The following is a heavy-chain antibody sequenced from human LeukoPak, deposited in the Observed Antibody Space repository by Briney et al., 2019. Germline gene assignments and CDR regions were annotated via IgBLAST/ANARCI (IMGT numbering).Heavy chain of an antibody. CDR3: AKDTYYDILTGYRYTEYFQH. J-gene: IGHJ1*01. V-gene: IGHV3-23*01. CDR2: ISGSGGST. Sequence: GGSLRLSCAASGSTFSSYAMSWVRQAPGKGLEWVSAISGSGGSTYYADSVKGRFTISRDNSKNTLYLQMNSLRAEDTAVYYCAKDTYYDILTGYRYTEYFQHWGQGTLVTVSS. D-gene: IGHD3-9*01. CDR1: GSTFSSYA.